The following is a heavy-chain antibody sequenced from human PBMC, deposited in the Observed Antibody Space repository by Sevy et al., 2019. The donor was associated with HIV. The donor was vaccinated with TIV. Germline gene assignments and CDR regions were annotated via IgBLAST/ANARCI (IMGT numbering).Heavy chain of an antibody. CDR1: GFTFSSYE. V-gene: IGHV3-48*03. D-gene: IGHD2-2*01. J-gene: IGHJ6*02. CDR3: ARGLGCSSTSCYRLGYYYYGMDV. Sequence: GGSLRLSCVASGFTFSSYEMNWVRQAPGKGLEWVSYISSSGSTIYYADSVKGRFTISRDNAKNSLYLQMNSLRAEDTAVYYCARGLGCSSTSCYRLGYYYYGMDVWGQGTTVTVSS. CDR2: ISSSGSTI.